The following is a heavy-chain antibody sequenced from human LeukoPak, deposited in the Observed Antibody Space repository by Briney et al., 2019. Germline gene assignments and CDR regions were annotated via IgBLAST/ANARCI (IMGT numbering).Heavy chain of an antibody. J-gene: IGHJ4*02. CDR1: GGSISSGGYY. D-gene: IGHD3-22*01. V-gene: IGHV4-31*03. Sequence: PSETLSLTCTVSGGSISSGGYYWSWIRQHPGKGLEWIGYVYYSGSTYYNPSLKSRVTISVDTSKNQFSLKLSSVTAADTAVYYCAREDDSSGVDYWGQGTLVTVSS. CDR3: AREDDSSGVDY. CDR2: VYYSGST.